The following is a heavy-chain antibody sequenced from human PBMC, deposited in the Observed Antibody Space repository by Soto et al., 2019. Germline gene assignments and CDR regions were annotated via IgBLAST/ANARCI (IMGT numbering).Heavy chain of an antibody. CDR3: ARVLFFYDSSKWWFVL. CDR2: IYYSGST. J-gene: IGHJ5*02. D-gene: IGHD3-22*01. V-gene: IGHV4-31*03. CDR1: GGSISSGGYY. Sequence: PSETLSLTCTVSGGSISSGGYYWSWIRQHPGKGLEWIGYIYYSGSTYYNPSLKSRVTISVDTSKNQFSLKLSSVTAADTAVYYCARVLFFYDSSKWWFVLWGPGTLVTV.